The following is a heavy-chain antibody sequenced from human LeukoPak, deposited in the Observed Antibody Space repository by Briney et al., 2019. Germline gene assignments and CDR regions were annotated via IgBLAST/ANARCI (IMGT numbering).Heavy chain of an antibody. J-gene: IGHJ4*02. D-gene: IGHD5-18*01. CDR2: IYYSGST. Sequence: SQTLSLTCTVSGGSISSGDYYWSWIRQPPGKGPEWIGYIYYSGSTYYNPSLKSRVTISVDTSKNQFSLKLSSVTAADTAVYYCAREVRGYSYGYFDYWGQGTLVTVSS. CDR3: AREVRGYSYGYFDY. CDR1: GGSISSGDYY. V-gene: IGHV4-30-4*01.